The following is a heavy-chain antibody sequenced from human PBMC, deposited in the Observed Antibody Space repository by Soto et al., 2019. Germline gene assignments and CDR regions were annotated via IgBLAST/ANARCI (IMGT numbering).Heavy chain of an antibody. CDR2: ISGSGGST. Sequence: GSLSLCCAASGFTFSSYAMSWVRQAPGKGLEWVSAISGSGGSTYYADSVKGRFTISRDNSKNTLYLQMNSLRAEDTAVYYCAKEGITMIVVVIIGHYFDYWGQGTLVTVSS. J-gene: IGHJ4*02. CDR3: AKEGITMIVVVIIGHYFDY. D-gene: IGHD3-22*01. CDR1: GFTFSSYA. V-gene: IGHV3-23*01.